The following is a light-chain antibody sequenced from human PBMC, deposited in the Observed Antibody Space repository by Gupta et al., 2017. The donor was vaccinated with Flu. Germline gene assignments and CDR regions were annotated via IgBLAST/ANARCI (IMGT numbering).Light chain of an antibody. Sequence: DVVMTQSPLSLPVTLGQPASMSCKSSQSLVYSDGNTFLSWFHQRPGQSPRRLIYKVSKRDSGVPDRFSGSGSGTDVTLNSSRGEAEDVGVYYCRQGTHWPPITFGQGTRLEIK. CDR2: KVS. J-gene: IGKJ5*01. CDR1: QSLVYSDGNTF. CDR3: RQGTHWPPIT. V-gene: IGKV2-30*01.